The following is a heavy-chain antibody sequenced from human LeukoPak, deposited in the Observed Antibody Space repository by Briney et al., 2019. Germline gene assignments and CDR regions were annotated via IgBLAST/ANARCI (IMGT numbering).Heavy chain of an antibody. D-gene: IGHD2-2*01. V-gene: IGHV3-48*04. J-gene: IGHJ4*02. CDR1: GFTFSDYA. Sequence: GGSLRLSCAASGFTFSDYAMNWVRQAPGKGLEWVSYISTSSTTIYYADSVKGRFTISRDNARNSLYLQMNSLRAEDTAVYYCAKDGALSTSWYFYCDYWGQGTLVTVSS. CDR3: AKDGALSTSWYFYCDY. CDR2: ISTSSTTI.